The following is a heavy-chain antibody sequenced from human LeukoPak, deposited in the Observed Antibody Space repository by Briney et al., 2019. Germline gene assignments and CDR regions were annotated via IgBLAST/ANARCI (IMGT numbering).Heavy chain of an antibody. CDR2: MNPNSGNT. CDR3: ARAAAYLDDAFYI. D-gene: IGHD6-13*01. J-gene: IGHJ3*02. CDR1: GYTFTSYD. V-gene: IGHV1-8*03. Sequence: GASVKVSCKASGYTFTSYDINWVRQATGQGLEWMGWMNPNSGNTGYAQKFQGRVTITRNTSISTAYMELSSLRSEDTAVYYCARAAAYLDDAFYIWGQGTMVTVSS.